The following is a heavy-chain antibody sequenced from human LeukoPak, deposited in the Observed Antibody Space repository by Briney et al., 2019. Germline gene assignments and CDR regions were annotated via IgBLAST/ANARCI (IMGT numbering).Heavy chain of an antibody. Sequence: GGSLKLSCAAPGFTFDDYAMHWVRQAPGKGLEWVSGISWNSGSIGYADSVKGRFTISRDNAKNSLYLQMNSLRAEDMALYYCAKAKAVAGWELFDYWGQGTLVTVSS. J-gene: IGHJ4*02. CDR1: GFTFDDYA. D-gene: IGHD6-19*01. CDR2: ISWNSGSI. CDR3: AKAKAVAGWELFDY. V-gene: IGHV3-9*03.